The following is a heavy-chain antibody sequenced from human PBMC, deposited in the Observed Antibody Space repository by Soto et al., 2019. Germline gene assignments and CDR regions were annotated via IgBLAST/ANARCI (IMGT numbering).Heavy chain of an antibody. CDR3: ARSRVQGAFDI. V-gene: IGHV3-21*01. Sequence: EVQLVESGGGLVKPGGSLRLSCAASGFTFSSYSMNWVRQAPGKGLEWVSSISSSSSYIYYAASVKGRFTISRDNAKNSLYLKMNSLRAEDTAVYYWARSRVQGAFDIWGQGTMVTVSS. J-gene: IGHJ3*02. CDR2: ISSSSSYI. D-gene: IGHD1-1*01. CDR1: GFTFSSYS.